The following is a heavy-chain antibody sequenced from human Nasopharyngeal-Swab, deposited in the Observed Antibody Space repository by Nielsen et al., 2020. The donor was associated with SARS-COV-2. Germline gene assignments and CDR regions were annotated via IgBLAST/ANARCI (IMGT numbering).Heavy chain of an antibody. CDR3: ARGKRSNYFRVSPPNWFDP. D-gene: IGHD2/OR15-2a*01. V-gene: IGHV4-34*01. CDR2: INHSGST. J-gene: IGHJ5*02. Sequence: WIRQPPGKGLEWIGEINHSGSTNYNPSLKSRVTISVDTSKNQFSLKLSSVTAADTAVYYCARGKRSNYFRVSPPNWFDPRGQGTLVTVSS.